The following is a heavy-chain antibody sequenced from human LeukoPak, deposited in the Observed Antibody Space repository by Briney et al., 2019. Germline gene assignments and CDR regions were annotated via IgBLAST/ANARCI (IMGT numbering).Heavy chain of an antibody. V-gene: IGHV3-30-3*01. D-gene: IGHD3-16*01. CDR1: GFTFTNHA. Sequence: GGSLRLSCVASGFTFTNHAMSWVRQAPGKGLEWVAVISYDGSNKYYADSVKGRFTISRDNSKNTLYLQMNSLRAEDTAVYYCARGLWGAMGTGDYWGQGTLVTVSS. CDR3: ARGLWGAMGTGDY. J-gene: IGHJ4*02. CDR2: ISYDGSNK.